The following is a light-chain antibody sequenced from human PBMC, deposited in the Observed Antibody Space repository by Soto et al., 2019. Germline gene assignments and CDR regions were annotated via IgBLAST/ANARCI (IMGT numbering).Light chain of an antibody. CDR3: QHYNSYSEA. CDR2: EAS. Sequence: DIQMTQSPCTLSASVVDRVTITCRASQSISSWLAWYQQKPGKAPKLLIYEASTLKSGVPSRFSGSGSGTEFTLTISSLQPDDFATYYCQHYNSYSEAFGQGTKVDIK. CDR1: QSISSW. V-gene: IGKV1-5*03. J-gene: IGKJ1*01.